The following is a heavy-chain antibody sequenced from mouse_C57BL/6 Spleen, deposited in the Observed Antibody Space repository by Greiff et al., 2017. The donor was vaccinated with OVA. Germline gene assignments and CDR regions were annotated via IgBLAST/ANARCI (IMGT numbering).Heavy chain of an antibody. CDR1: GYSFTGYF. D-gene: IGHD1-1*01. CDR3: ACPYYGSSYWYFDV. J-gene: IGHJ1*03. CDR2: INPYNGDT. V-gene: IGHV1-20*01. Sequence: VQLQQSGPELVKPGDSVKISCKASGYSFTGYFMNWVMQSHGKSLEWIGRINPYNGDTFYNQKFKGKATLTVDKSSSTAHMELRSLTSEDSAVYYCACPYYGSSYWYFDVWGTGTTVTVSS.